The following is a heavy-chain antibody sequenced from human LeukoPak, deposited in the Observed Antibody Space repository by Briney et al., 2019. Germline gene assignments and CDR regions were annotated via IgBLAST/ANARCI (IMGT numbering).Heavy chain of an antibody. J-gene: IGHJ5*02. CDR1: SSYW. Sequence: SSYWMSWVRQAPGKGLEWIGSIYYSGSTYYNPSLKSRVTISVDTSKNQFSLKLSSVTAADTAVYYCARHHTQSIAAADNWFDPWGQGTLVTVSS. CDR3: ARHHTQSIAAADNWFDP. V-gene: IGHV4-39*01. D-gene: IGHD6-13*01. CDR2: IYYSGST.